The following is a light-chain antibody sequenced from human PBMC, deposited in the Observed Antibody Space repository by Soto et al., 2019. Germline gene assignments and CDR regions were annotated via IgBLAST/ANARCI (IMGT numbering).Light chain of an antibody. CDR3: QSYDSSLSGAV. CDR2: GNS. V-gene: IGLV1-40*01. J-gene: IGLJ7*01. CDR1: SSNIGAGYD. Sequence: QSVLTQPPSVSGAPGQRVTISCTVSSSNIGAGYDVHWYQKLPGTAPKLLIYGNSNRPSGVPDRFSGSKSGTSASLAITGLQAEDEADYYCQSYDSSLSGAVFGGGTQLTVL.